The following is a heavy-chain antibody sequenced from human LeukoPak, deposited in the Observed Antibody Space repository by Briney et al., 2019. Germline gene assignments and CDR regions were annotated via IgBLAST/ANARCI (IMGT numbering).Heavy chain of an antibody. D-gene: IGHD1-26*01. J-gene: IGHJ4*02. CDR3: AAVSGSYTLLDC. Sequence: ASVKVSCKVSGYTLTELSFHWVRQAPGKGLEWMGGIDPDEGETIYSPKFQSRVTMTEDTSTDTAHLVLSGLRSEDTAVYFCAAVSGSYTLLDCWGQGTPVTVSS. CDR2: IDPDEGET. CDR1: GYTLTELS. V-gene: IGHV1-24*01.